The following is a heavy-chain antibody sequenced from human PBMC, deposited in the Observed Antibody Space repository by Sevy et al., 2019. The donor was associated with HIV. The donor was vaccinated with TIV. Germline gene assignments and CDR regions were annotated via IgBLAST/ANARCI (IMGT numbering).Heavy chain of an antibody. CDR2: ISSSSSYT. V-gene: IGHV3-11*06. J-gene: IGHJ3*02. CDR3: ARDPIAAAGSDAFDI. D-gene: IGHD6-13*01. CDR1: GFTFSDYY. Sequence: GGSLRLSCAASGFTFSDYYMSWIRQAPGKGLEWVSYISSSSSYTNYADSVKGRFTISRDNAKNSLYLQMNSLRAEDTAVYYCARDPIAAAGSDAFDIWGQGTMVTVSS.